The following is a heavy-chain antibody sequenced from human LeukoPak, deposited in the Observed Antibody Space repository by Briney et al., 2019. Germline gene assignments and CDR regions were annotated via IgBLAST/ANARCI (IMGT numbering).Heavy chain of an antibody. CDR3: ARDPYYDSSGYYYDDAFDI. J-gene: IGHJ3*02. V-gene: IGHV4-61*02. Sequence: PSETLSLTCTVSGGSISSGSYYWSWIRQPAGTGLEWIGRIYTSGSTNYNPSLKSRVTISVDTSKNQFSLKLSSVTAADTAVYYCARDPYYDSSGYYYDDAFDIWGQGTMVTVSS. D-gene: IGHD3-22*01. CDR1: GGSISSGSYY. CDR2: IYTSGST.